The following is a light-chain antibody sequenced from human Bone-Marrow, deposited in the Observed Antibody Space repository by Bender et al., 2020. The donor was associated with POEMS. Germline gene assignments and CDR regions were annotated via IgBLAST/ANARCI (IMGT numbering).Light chain of an antibody. CDR3: QSYDNSLGGWV. CDR1: YYDNL. Sequence: QSALAQSASVSGSPGQSITISCSGDYYDNLVSWYQQHPGKAPRLLIFGVNKRPSGVPDRFSGSKSGNTASLTISGLQAEDEGDYYCQSYDNSLGGWVFGGGTKLTVL. J-gene: IGLJ3*02. CDR2: GVN. V-gene: IGLV2-23*02.